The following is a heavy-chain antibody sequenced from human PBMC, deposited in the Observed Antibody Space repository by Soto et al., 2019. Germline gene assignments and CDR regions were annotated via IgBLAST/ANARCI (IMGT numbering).Heavy chain of an antibody. CDR2: ISGSGGST. D-gene: IGHD4-4*01. V-gene: IGHV3-23*01. CDR1: GFTFSSYA. CDR3: AKAYYSNSDYYYYYYMDV. J-gene: IGHJ6*03. Sequence: GGSLRLSCAASGFTFSSYAMSWVRQAPGKGLEWVSAISGSGGSTYYADSVKGRFTISRDNSKNTLYLQMNSLRAEDTAVYYCAKAYYSNSDYYYYYYMDVWGKGTTVTVSS.